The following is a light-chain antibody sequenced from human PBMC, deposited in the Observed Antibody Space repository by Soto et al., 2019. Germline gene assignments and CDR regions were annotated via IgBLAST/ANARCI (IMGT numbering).Light chain of an antibody. CDR2: DTS. J-gene: IGKJ3*01. CDR1: QDISSY. V-gene: IGKV1-33*01. CDR3: QQYESLPFT. Sequence: DIQMTQSPSSLSASVGDRVTISCQASQDISSYLDWYQQKPGKAPKLLIYDTSNLGAGVPSRFSGSGSGTDCTLPISSLQPEDVATYYCQQYESLPFTFGPGAKVDIK.